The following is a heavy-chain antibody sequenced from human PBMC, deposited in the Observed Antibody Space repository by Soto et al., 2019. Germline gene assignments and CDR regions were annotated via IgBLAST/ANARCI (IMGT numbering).Heavy chain of an antibody. CDR1: GYTFTGYY. Sequence: ASVKVSRKASGYTFTGYYMHWVRQAPGQGXEWMGWINPNSGGTNYAQKFQGWVTMTRDTSISTAYMELSRLRSDDTAVYYCARERITMVRGEGSYYYGMDVWGQGTTVTVSS. D-gene: IGHD3-10*01. J-gene: IGHJ6*02. V-gene: IGHV1-2*04. CDR3: ARERITMVRGEGSYYYGMDV. CDR2: INPNSGGT.